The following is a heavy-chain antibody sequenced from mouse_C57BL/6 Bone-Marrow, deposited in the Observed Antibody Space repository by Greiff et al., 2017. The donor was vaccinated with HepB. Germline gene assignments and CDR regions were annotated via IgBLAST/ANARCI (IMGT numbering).Heavy chain of an antibody. CDR2: IYPRSGNT. D-gene: IGHD2-3*01. V-gene: IGHV1-81*01. CDR1: GYTFTSYG. CDR3: ARWDDGYYLHWYFDV. J-gene: IGHJ1*03. Sequence: VQLQQSGAELARPGASVKLSCKASGYTFTSYGISWVKQRTGQGLEWIGEIYPRSGNTYYNEKFKGKATLTADKSSSTAYMELRSLTSEDSAVYFCARWDDGYYLHWYFDVWGTGTTVTVSS.